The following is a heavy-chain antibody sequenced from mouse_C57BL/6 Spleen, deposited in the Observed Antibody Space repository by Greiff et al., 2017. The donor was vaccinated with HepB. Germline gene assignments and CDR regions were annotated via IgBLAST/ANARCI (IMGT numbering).Heavy chain of an antibody. CDR1: GYTFTSYW. Sequence: QVQLQQPGAELVKPGASVKLSCKASGYTFTSYWMHWVKQRPGQGLEWIGMIHPNSGSTNYNEKFKSKATLTVDKSSSTAYMQLSSLTSEDSAVYYCARGGHDYYSKGYWGQGTTLTVSS. D-gene: IGHD2-5*01. CDR2: IHPNSGST. CDR3: ARGGHDYYSKGY. V-gene: IGHV1-64*01. J-gene: IGHJ2*01.